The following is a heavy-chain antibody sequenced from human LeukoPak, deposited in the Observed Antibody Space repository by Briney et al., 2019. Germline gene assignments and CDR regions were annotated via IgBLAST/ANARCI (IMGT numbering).Heavy chain of an antibody. CDR1: GGSISSGAYY. V-gene: IGHV4-31*03. Sequence: PSQTLSLTCTVSGGSISSGAYYWSWIRQHPGKGLEWIGYIYYSGSTNYNPSLKSRVTMSVDTSKNQFSLKLSSVTAADTAVYYCARPRSQPSPSWGQGTLVTVSS. J-gene: IGHJ4*02. CDR2: IYYSGST. CDR3: ARPRSQPSPS.